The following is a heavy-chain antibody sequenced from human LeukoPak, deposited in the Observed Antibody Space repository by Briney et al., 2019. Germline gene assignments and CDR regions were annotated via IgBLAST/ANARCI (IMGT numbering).Heavy chain of an antibody. CDR2: FDPEDGET. CDR1: GYTLTELS. Sequence: GASVKVSCKVSGYTLTELSMHWVRQAPGKGLERMGGFDPEDGETIYAQKFQGRVTMTEDTSTDTAYMELSSLRSEDTAVYYCATLGYYDFWSGSEWGQGTLVTVSS. D-gene: IGHD3-3*01. J-gene: IGHJ4*02. CDR3: ATLGYYDFWSGSE. V-gene: IGHV1-24*01.